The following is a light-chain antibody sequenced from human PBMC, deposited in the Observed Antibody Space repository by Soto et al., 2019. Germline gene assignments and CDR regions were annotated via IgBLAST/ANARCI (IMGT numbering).Light chain of an antibody. CDR1: SSDVGAYKY. CDR3: TSYVGSNIWV. V-gene: IGLV2-8*01. J-gene: IGLJ3*02. CDR2: EVS. Sequence: QSALTQPPSASGSPGQSVTISCTGTSSDVGAYKYVFWYQQYPGKAPKLMIYEVSKRPSGVPDRFSGFKSGNTASLAVSWLQAEDEADYYCTSYVGSNIWVFGGGTKLTVL.